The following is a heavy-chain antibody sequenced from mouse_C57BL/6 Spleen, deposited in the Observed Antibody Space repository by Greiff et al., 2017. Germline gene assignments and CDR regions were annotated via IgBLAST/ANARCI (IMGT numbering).Heavy chain of an antibody. V-gene: IGHV5-6*01. CDR3: ARNYGSSYAMDY. D-gene: IGHD1-1*01. J-gene: IGHJ4*01. Sequence: EVKLMESGGDLVKPGGSLKLSCAASGFTFSSYGMSWVRQTPDKRLAWVATISSGGSYTYYPDSVKGRLPISRDHAKNTLYLQMSSLKSEDTAMYYCARNYGSSYAMDYWCQGTSVTVSS. CDR1: GFTFSSYG. CDR2: ISSGGSYT.